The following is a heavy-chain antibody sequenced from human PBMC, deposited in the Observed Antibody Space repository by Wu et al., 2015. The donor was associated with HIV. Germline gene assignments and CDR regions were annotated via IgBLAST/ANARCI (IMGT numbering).Heavy chain of an antibody. J-gene: IGHJ3*02. V-gene: IGHV1-69*05. Sequence: QVQLVQSGAEVKKPGSSVKVSCKASGGTFSSYAISWVRQAPGQGLEWMGGIIPIFGTANYAQKFQGRVTITTDESTSTAYMELSSLRSEDTAVYYCARTLGDYWAVVEIGAFDIWGQGTMVTVSS. CDR1: GGTFSSYA. CDR3: ARTLGDYWAVVEIGAFDI. CDR2: IIPIFGTA. D-gene: IGHD3-16*01.